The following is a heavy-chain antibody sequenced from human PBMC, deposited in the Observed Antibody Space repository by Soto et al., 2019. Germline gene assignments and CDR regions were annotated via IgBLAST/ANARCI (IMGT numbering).Heavy chain of an antibody. D-gene: IGHD6-19*01. Sequence: QVQLQESGPGLVKPSETLSLTCTVSGGSISSYYWSWIRQPPGKGLEWIGYIYYSGSTNYNPSIKRRVTISVDTSKNQFSLKLSSVTAADTAVYYCARGQQWPNSLAYWGQGTLVTVSS. J-gene: IGHJ4*02. V-gene: IGHV4-59*01. CDR2: IYYSGST. CDR1: GGSISSYY. CDR3: ARGQQWPNSLAY.